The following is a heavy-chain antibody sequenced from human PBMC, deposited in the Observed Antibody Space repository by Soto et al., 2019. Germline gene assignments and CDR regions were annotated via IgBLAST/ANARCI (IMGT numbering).Heavy chain of an antibody. Sequence: SETLSLTCAVSGGSISSGGYSWSWIRQPPGKGLEWIGYIYHSGSTYYNPSLKSRVTISVDRSKNQFSLKLSSVTAADTAVYYCAGVLEAAGGVNWFDPWGQGTLVTVSS. CDR3: AGVLEAAGGVNWFDP. D-gene: IGHD6-13*01. CDR1: GGSISSGGYS. V-gene: IGHV4-30-2*01. J-gene: IGHJ5*02. CDR2: IYHSGST.